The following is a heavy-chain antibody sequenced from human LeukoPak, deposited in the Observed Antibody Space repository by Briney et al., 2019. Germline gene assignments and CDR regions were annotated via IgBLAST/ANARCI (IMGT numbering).Heavy chain of an antibody. V-gene: IGHV5-51*01. Sequence: GESLQISCKGSGYTFTTYWIGWVRRLPGKGLVWMGIIYPGDSDTRYSPSFQGQVTISADKSISTAYLQWSSLKASDTAIYYCARSPWFTEFSPNWFDHWGQGTLVTVSS. CDR3: ARSPWFTEFSPNWFDH. J-gene: IGHJ5*02. CDR1: GYTFTTYW. CDR2: IYPGDSDT. D-gene: IGHD3-10*01.